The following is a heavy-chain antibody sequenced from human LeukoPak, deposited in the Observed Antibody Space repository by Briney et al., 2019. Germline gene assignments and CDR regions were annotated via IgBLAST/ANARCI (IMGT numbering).Heavy chain of an antibody. CDR3: AKPLRFLEWLFVDP. J-gene: IGHJ5*02. Sequence: GGSLRLSCAASGFTFSSYGMHWVRQAPGKGLEWVSAISGSGGSTYYADSVKGRFTISRDNSKNTLYLQMNSLRAEDTAVYYCAKPLRFLEWLFVDPWGQGTLVTVSS. V-gene: IGHV3-23*01. CDR2: ISGSGGST. D-gene: IGHD3-3*01. CDR1: GFTFSSYG.